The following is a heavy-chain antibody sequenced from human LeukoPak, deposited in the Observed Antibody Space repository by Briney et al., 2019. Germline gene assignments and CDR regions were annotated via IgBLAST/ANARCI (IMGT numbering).Heavy chain of an antibody. Sequence: GESLKISCKGSGYSFTSYRIGWVRQMPGKGLEWMGIIYPGDSDTRYSPSFQGQVTISADKSISTAYLQWSSLKASDTAMYYCARTRYCTNGVCLYYGMDVWGQGTTVTVSS. V-gene: IGHV5-51*01. CDR2: IYPGDSDT. D-gene: IGHD2-8*01. CDR1: GYSFTSYR. CDR3: ARTRYCTNGVCLYYGMDV. J-gene: IGHJ6*02.